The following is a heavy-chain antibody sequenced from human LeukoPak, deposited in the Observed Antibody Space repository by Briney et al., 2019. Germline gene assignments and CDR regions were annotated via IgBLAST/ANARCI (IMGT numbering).Heavy chain of an antibody. CDR2: IYYSGST. Sequence: SETLSLTRTVSGASISSYYWSWIRQPPGKGLEWIGYIYYSGSTHYNPALKSRVTISVDTSKNQFSLDLSSVTAADTAVYYCASGPYPAAGTDHQFDYWGQGTLVTVSS. J-gene: IGHJ4*02. D-gene: IGHD6-13*01. V-gene: IGHV4-59*01. CDR3: ASGPYPAAGTDHQFDY. CDR1: GASISSYY.